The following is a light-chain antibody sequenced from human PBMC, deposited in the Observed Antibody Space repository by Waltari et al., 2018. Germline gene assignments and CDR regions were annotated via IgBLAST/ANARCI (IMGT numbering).Light chain of an antibody. Sequence: QAVLTQPSSLSASPGASASLTCTLRSGINVATYRIYWYQHKPGSPPQYLLRYKSDSDKQQGSGVPSRFSGSKDASANAGILLISGLQSEDEADYYCMIWHSSACVFGGGTKLTVL. CDR2: YKSDSDK. CDR3: MIWHSSACV. J-gene: IGLJ3*02. V-gene: IGLV5-45*03. CDR1: SGINVATYR.